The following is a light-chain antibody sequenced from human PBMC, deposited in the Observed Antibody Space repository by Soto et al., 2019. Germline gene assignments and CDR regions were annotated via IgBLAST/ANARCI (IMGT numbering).Light chain of an antibody. Sequence: VVLTQSPATLSFSPGERGTLSCGSSQSVSSNYLAWYQQKPGQAPRLLIYGASSRATGIPDRFSGSGSGTDFTLTIRRLEPEDFAVYYCQQYGSSYPWTFGQGTKVDIK. CDR1: QSVSSNY. J-gene: IGKJ1*01. V-gene: IGKV3-20*01. CDR2: GAS. CDR3: QQYGSSYPWT.